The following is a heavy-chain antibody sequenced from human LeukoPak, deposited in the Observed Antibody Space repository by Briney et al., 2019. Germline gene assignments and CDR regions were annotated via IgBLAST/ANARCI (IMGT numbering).Heavy chain of an antibody. V-gene: IGHV3-23*01. CDR2: ISASGT. CDR3: VRTPDY. J-gene: IGHJ4*02. CDR1: GFTFSNYA. Sequence: GGSLRLSCAASGFTFSNYAMSWVRQAPGKGLEWVSAISASGTYYADSVKGRFTISRDNPKSTLYLQMDNLRADDTAVYYCVRTPDYWGQGTLVTVSS. D-gene: IGHD4-23*01.